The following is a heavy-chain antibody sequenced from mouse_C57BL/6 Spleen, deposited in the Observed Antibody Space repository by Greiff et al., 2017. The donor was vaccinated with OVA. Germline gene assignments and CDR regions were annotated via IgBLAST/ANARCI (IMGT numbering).Heavy chain of an antibody. Sequence: QVQLQQPGAELVRPGSSVKLSCKASGYTFTSYWMDWVKQRPGQGLEWIGNIYPSDSETHYNQKFKDKATLTVDKSSSTAYMQLSSLTSEDSAVYYCARDDGGPAGAMDYWGQGTSVTVSS. CDR2: IYPSDSET. CDR1: GYTFTSYW. V-gene: IGHV1-61*01. D-gene: IGHD2-3*01. CDR3: ARDDGGPAGAMDY. J-gene: IGHJ4*01.